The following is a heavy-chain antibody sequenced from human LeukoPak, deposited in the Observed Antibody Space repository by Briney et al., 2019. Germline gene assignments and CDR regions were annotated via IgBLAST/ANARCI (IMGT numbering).Heavy chain of an antibody. D-gene: IGHD4-17*01. CDR1: GGSFSGYY. V-gene: IGHV4-34*01. CDR3: ARDTVTNPFDY. J-gene: IGHJ4*02. Sequence: PSETLSLTCAVYGGSFSGYYWSWIRQPPGKGLEWIGEINHSGSTNCNPSLKSRVTISVDTSKNQFSLKLSSVTAADTAVYYCARDTVTNPFDYWGQGTLVTVSS. CDR2: INHSGST.